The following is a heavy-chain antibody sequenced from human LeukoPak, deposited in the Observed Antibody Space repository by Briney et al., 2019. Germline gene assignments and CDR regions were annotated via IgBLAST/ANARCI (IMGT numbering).Heavy chain of an antibody. Sequence: GASVKVSCKAFGYSFTSHQMHWVRQAPGQGLEWMGIIHPSGGGAYYAQKFQGRVTVARDMSTSTVYMELSSLRSEDTAVYYCARDRRGYSYGDAFDIWGQGTMVTVSS. CDR1: GYSFTSHQ. CDR2: IHPSGGGA. CDR3: ARDRRGYSYGDAFDI. J-gene: IGHJ3*02. D-gene: IGHD5-18*01. V-gene: IGHV1-46*01.